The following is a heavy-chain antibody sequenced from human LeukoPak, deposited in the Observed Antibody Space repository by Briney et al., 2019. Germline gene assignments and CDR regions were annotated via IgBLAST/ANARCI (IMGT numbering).Heavy chain of an antibody. V-gene: IGHV3-21*01. CDR3: ARYGVSSSTSYIDF. CDR2: ITSDSAYI. CDR1: GFSFSTYA. J-gene: IGHJ4*02. Sequence: GGSLRLSCAASGFSFSTYAMNWVRQAPGGGLRWVSCITSDSAYIYYADSVKGRFTIPRDNAKNSLYLQMNSLRAEDTAVYYCARYGVSSSTSYIDFWGQGTLVTVSS. D-gene: IGHD2-2*01.